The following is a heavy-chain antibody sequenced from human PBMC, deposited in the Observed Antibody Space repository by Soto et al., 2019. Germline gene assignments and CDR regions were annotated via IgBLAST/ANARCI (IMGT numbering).Heavy chain of an antibody. CDR1: GFTFTSSA. V-gene: IGHV1-58*01. J-gene: IGHJ4*02. D-gene: IGHD3-22*01. CDR2: IVVGSGNT. Sequence: GASVKVSCKASGFTFTSSAVQWVRQARGQRLEWIGWIVVGSGNTNYAQKFQERVTITRDMSTSTAYMELSSLRSEDTAVYYCAADRHYDSTFRPLDYWGQGTLVTVSS. CDR3: AADRHYDSTFRPLDY.